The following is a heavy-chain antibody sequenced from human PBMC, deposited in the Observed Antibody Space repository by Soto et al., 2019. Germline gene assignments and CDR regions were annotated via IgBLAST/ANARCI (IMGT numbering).Heavy chain of an antibody. V-gene: IGHV4-34*01. D-gene: IGHD2-2*01. CDR2: IYYSGST. CDR1: GGSFSGYY. CDR3: ARGGISRIYQLPPFDP. Sequence: ETLSLTCAVYGGSFSGYYWGWIRQPPGKGLEWIGSIYYSGSTYYNPSLKSRVTISVDTSKNQFSLKLSSVTAADTAVYYCARGGISRIYQLPPFDPWGQGTLVTVSS. J-gene: IGHJ5*02.